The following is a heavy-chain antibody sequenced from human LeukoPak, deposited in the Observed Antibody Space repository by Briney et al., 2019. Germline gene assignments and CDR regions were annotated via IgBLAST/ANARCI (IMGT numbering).Heavy chain of an antibody. D-gene: IGHD1-26*01. CDR1: GYTYTSYG. CDR3: ASGIVGVTEPDGYYFDY. CDR2: ISAYNGNT. Sequence: ASVNDTCKASGYTYTSYGSSWVRQAPGQGLEWMGWISAYNGNTNYAQKLQGRVSMTTDTSTSTAYMELRSLRSDDTAVYFCASGIVGVTEPDGYYFDYWGQGTLVTVSS. J-gene: IGHJ4*02. V-gene: IGHV1-18*01.